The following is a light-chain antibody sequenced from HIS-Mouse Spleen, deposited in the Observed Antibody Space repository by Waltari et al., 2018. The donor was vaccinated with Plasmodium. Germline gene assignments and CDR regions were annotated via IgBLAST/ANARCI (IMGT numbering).Light chain of an antibody. CDR2: GAS. V-gene: IGKV3-15*01. J-gene: IGKJ3*01. CDR3: QQYNNWSFT. CDR1: QSFSSN. Sequence: EIVMTQYPATLSVSPGERATLSCRASQSFSSNLAWYQQKPGQAPRLLIYGASTRATGIPARFSGSGSGTEFTLTISSLQSEDFAVYYCQQYNNWSFTFGPGTKVDIK.